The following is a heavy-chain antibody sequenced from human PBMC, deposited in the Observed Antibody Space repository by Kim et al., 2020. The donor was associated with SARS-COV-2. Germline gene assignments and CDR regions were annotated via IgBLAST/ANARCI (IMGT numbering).Heavy chain of an antibody. CDR1: GFTFSSYD. D-gene: IGHD3-10*01. V-gene: IGHV3-13*01. Sequence: GGSLRLSCAASGFTFSSYDMHWVRQATGKGLEWVSAIGTAGDTYYPGSVKGRFTISRENAKNSLYLQMNSLRAGDTAVYYCARAGYYYGSGSYYNYYYMDVWGKGTTVTVFS. CDR2: IGTAGDT. CDR3: ARAGYYYGSGSYYNYYYMDV. J-gene: IGHJ6*03.